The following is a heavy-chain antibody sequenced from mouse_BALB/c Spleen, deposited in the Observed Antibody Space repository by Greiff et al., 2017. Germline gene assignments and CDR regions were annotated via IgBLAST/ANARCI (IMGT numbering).Heavy chain of an antibody. CDR3: ARAGYDYNFAY. CDR1: GFTFTDYY. D-gene: IGHD2-4*01. CDR2: IRNKANGYTT. V-gene: IGHV7-3*02. J-gene: IGHJ3*01. Sequence: EVNVVESGGGLVQPGGSLRLSCATSGFTFTDYYMSWVRQPPGKALEWLGFIRNKANGYTTEYSASVKGRFTISRDNSQSILYLQMNTLRAEDSATYYCARAGYDYNFAYWGQGTLVTVSA.